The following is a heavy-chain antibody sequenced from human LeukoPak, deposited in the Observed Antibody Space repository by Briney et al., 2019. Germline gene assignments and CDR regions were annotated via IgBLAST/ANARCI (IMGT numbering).Heavy chain of an antibody. Sequence: GGSLRLSCAASGFTVSSNYMSWVRQAPGKGLEWVSVIYSGGSTYYADSVKGRFTISRDNSKNTLYLQMNSLRAEDTAVYYCASQGRLAAPIDYWGQGTLVTVSS. V-gene: IGHV3-53*01. D-gene: IGHD6-6*01. J-gene: IGHJ4*02. CDR2: IYSGGST. CDR1: GFTVSSNY. CDR3: ASQGRLAAPIDY.